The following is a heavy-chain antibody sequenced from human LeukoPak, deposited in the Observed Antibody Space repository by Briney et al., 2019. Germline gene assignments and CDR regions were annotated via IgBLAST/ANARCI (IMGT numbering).Heavy chain of an antibody. CDR1: GFTFSSYA. Sequence: GGSLRLSCAASGFTFSSYAMHWVRQAPGKGLEWVAVISYDGSNKYYADSAKGRFTISRDNSKNTLYLQMNSLRAEDTAVYYCASEGYYGSGSYYKDYWGQGTLVTVSS. CDR3: ASEGYYGSGSYYKDY. J-gene: IGHJ4*02. V-gene: IGHV3-30-3*01. D-gene: IGHD3-10*01. CDR2: ISYDGSNK.